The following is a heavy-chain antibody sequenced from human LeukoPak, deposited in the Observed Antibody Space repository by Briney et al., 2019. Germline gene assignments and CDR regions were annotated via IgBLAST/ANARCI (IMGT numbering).Heavy chain of an antibody. V-gene: IGHV4-34*12. Sequence: SETLSLTCAVYGGSFSGYYWSWIRQPPGKGLEWIGNIFYSGSTYYSPSLKSRVTISLDTSRNQFSLKLNSVTAADTAVYYCAKSNGYGLVDIWGQGTMITVSS. CDR1: GGSFSGYY. J-gene: IGHJ3*02. D-gene: IGHD3-10*01. CDR3: AKSNGYGLVDI. CDR2: IFYSGST.